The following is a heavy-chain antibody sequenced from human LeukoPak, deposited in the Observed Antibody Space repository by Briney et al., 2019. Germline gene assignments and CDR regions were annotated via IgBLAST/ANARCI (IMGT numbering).Heavy chain of an antibody. D-gene: IGHD4-23*01. V-gene: IGHV1-69*05. CDR2: IIPIFGTA. Sequence: GASVKVSCKASGGTFSRYAISWVRQAPGQGLEWMGGIIPIFGTANYAQKFQGRVTITTDESTSTAYMELSSLRSEDTAVYYCAGGGNSGGIDYWGQGTLVTVSS. CDR3: AGGGNSGGIDY. J-gene: IGHJ4*02. CDR1: GGTFSRYA.